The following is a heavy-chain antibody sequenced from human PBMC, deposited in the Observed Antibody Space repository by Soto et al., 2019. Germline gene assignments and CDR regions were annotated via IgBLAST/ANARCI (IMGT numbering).Heavy chain of an antibody. J-gene: IGHJ4*02. CDR3: AKGRGSGNYSPFDF. Sequence: GGSLRLSCAVSGFTFSSYAMSWVRQAPGKGLEWVSSISGNDGNTDYADSVKGRFTISRDNSKTTLYLQMNSLRAEDTAVYFCAKGRGSGNYSPFDFWGPGTLVTVSS. CDR1: GFTFSSYA. CDR2: ISGNDGNT. V-gene: IGHV3-23*01. D-gene: IGHD3-10*01.